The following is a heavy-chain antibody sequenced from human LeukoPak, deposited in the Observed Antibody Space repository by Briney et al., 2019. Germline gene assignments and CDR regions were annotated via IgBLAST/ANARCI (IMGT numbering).Heavy chain of an antibody. D-gene: IGHD3-10*01. Sequence: SETLSLTCTVSGGSVSSGSYYWSWIRQPPGKGLEWNGYIYYSGSTNYNPSLKSRVTISVDTSKNQFSLKLSSVTAADTAVYYCARDNAEEGWFGEGYFDYWGQGTLVTVSS. V-gene: IGHV4-61*01. J-gene: IGHJ4*02. CDR2: IYYSGST. CDR3: ARDNAEEGWFGEGYFDY. CDR1: GGSVSSGSYY.